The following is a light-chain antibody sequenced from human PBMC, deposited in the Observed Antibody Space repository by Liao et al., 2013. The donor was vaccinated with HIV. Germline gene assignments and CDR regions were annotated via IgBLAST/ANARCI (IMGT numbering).Light chain of an antibody. CDR1: YLGDKY. CDR2: QDN. J-gene: IGLJ1*01. V-gene: IGLV3-1*01. Sequence: SYDLTQPPSVSVSPGQTASITCSGDYLGDKYASWYQQRPGQSPVLVIYQDNRRPSGIPERFSGSTSGNTATLTISGTQAIDEADYYCQTWDSTSYVFGTGTKVFVL. CDR3: QTWDSTSYV.